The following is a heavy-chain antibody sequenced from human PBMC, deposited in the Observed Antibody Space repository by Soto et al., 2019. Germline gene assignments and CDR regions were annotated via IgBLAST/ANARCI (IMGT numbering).Heavy chain of an antibody. CDR1: GGSIGGNN. Sequence: QVLLQESGPGQVKPSETLSLTCTVSGGSIGGNNWTWFRQPPGKGLEWIASVYYTGTTNYNPSLGSRVTISIDAPENQISLKLTSVTAADTAFYYCARDTVLTGMFDLWGQGTLVTVSS. CDR3: ARDTVLTGMFDL. V-gene: IGHV4-59*01. D-gene: IGHD4-17*01. CDR2: VYYTGTT. J-gene: IGHJ5*02.